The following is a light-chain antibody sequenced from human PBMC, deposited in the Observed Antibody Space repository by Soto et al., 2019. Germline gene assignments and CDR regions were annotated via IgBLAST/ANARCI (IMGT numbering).Light chain of an antibody. CDR1: QGVTTN. J-gene: IGKJ5*01. Sequence: IGMTQSPATLSVSPGARAPLSCRAGQGVTTNFAWYQQKSGQSPRLLIYDVSIRATGVPARFSGTGSETDFTLTISGLQSEDSAVYFCQQYNNWPFSFGQGTRLEIK. CDR3: QQYNNWPFS. V-gene: IGKV3-15*01. CDR2: DVS.